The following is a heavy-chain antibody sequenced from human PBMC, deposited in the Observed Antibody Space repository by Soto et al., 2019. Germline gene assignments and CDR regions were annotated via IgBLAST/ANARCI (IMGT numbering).Heavy chain of an antibody. Sequence: SETLSLTCTVSGGSISSGGYYWSWIRQHPGKGLEWIGYIYYSGSTYYNPSLKSRVTISVDTSKNQFSLKLSSVTAADTAVYYCARVPMVRGVIRNWFDPWGQGTLVTVSS. CDR1: GGSISSGGYY. CDR3: ARVPMVRGVIRNWFDP. CDR2: IYYSGST. V-gene: IGHV4-31*03. D-gene: IGHD3-10*01. J-gene: IGHJ5*02.